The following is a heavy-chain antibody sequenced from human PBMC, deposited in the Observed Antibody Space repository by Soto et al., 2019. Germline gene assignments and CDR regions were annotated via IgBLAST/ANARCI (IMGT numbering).Heavy chain of an antibody. CDR3: ARDGSGSYYGGYYYYGMDV. CDR2: ISSSSSTI. Sequence: GGSLRLSCAASGFTFSSYSMNWVRQAPGKGLEWVSYISSSSSTIYYADSVKGRFTISRDNAKNSLYLQMNSLRAEDTAVYYCARDGSGSYYGGYYYYGMDVWGQGTTVTVSS. V-gene: IGHV3-48*01. D-gene: IGHD1-26*01. CDR1: GFTFSSYS. J-gene: IGHJ6*02.